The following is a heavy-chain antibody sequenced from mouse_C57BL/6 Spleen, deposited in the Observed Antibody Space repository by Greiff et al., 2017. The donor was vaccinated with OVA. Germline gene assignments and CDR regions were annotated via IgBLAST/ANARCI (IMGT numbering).Heavy chain of an antibody. J-gene: IGHJ4*01. Sequence: VQLQQSGTVLARPGASVKMSCKTSGYTFTSYWMHWVKQRPGQGLEWIGAIYPGNSDTSYNQTFKGTANLTAVTSASTAYMELSSLTHEDSAVYYCARPPYYGSSDYYAMDYWGQGTSVTVSS. D-gene: IGHD1-1*01. CDR3: ARPPYYGSSDYYAMDY. V-gene: IGHV1-5*01. CDR1: GYTFTSYW. CDR2: IYPGNSDT.